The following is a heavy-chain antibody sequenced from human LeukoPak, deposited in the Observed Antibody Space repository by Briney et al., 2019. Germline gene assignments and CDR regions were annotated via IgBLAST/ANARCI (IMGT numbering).Heavy chain of an antibody. D-gene: IGHD2-8*02. V-gene: IGHV4-59*08. CDR2: ISDIGSI. J-gene: IGHJ4*02. Sequence: PSQTLSLTCTVSGGFISDGYYWSWIRQPPGKGLEWIAYISDIGSINYNPSLKSRVTISLDTSKNQFSLKLSSVTAADTAVYYCAGHHPRNTVDFWGQGTLVTVSS. CDR3: AGHHPRNTVDF. CDR1: GGFISDGYY.